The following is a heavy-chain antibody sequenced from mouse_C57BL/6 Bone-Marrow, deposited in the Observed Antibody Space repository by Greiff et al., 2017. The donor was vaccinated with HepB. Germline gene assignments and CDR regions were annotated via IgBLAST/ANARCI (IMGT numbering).Heavy chain of an antibody. D-gene: IGHD1-1*01. CDR2: IFPGSGST. CDR3: ARPYYYGSSSFAY. CDR1: SYTFTDHY. Sequence: VQLQQSGPELVKPGASVKISCKASSYTFTDHYINWVKQRPGQGLEWIGWIFPGSGSTYYNEKFKGKATLTVDKSSSTAYMLLSSLTSEDSAVYFCARPYYYGSSSFAYWGQGTLVTVSA. V-gene: IGHV1-75*01. J-gene: IGHJ3*01.